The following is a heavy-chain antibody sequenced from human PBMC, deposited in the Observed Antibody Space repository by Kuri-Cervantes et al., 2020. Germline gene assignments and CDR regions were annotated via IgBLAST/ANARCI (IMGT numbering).Heavy chain of an antibody. J-gene: IGHJ4*02. CDR3: ASRRITMVRGVRFFDY. Sequence: SETLSLTCTVSGGSISSYYWSWIRQPPGKGLEWIGYIYYSGSTNYNPSLKSRVTISVDTSKNQFSLKLSSVTAADTAVYYCASRRITMVRGVRFFDYWGQGTLVTVSS. D-gene: IGHD3-10*01. V-gene: IGHV4-59*01. CDR2: IYYSGST. CDR1: GGSISSYY.